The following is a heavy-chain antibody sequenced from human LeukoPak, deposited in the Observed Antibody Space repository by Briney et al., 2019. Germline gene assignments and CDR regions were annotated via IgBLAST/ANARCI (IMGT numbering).Heavy chain of an antibody. CDR2: IKSKTDGGTT. CDR3: TTRTGRGYGEHDY. J-gene: IGHJ4*02. V-gene: IGHV3-15*01. D-gene: IGHD4-17*01. Sequence: GGSLRLSCAASGFTFNIYSMNWVRQAPGKGLEWVGRIKSKTDGGTTDYAAPVKGRFTISRDDSKNTLYLQMNSLKTEDTAVYYCTTRTGRGYGEHDYWGQGTLVTVSS. CDR1: GFTFNIYS.